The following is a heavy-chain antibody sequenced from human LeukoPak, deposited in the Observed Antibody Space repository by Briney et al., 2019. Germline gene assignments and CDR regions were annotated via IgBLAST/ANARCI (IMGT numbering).Heavy chain of an antibody. CDR3: ARLPGIVVVVAAENWFDP. CDR1: GFTFSSYE. D-gene: IGHD2-15*01. CDR2: ISSNGSTI. V-gene: IGHV3-48*03. Sequence: GGSLRLSCAASGFTFSSYEMNWVRQTPGKGLEWVSYISSNGSTIYYADSVKGRFTISRDNAKNSLYLQMNSLRAEDTAVYYCARLPGIVVVVAAENWFDPWGQGTLVTVSS. J-gene: IGHJ5*02.